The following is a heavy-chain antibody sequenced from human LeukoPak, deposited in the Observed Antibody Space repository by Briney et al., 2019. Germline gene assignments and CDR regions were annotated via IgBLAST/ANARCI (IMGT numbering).Heavy chain of an antibody. V-gene: IGHV3-73*01. CDR1: GFIFSGSA. CDR3: TRAAGDYYYYYGLDV. Sequence: GGSLKLSCAASGFIFSGSAVHWVRQASGKGLEWVGRIKNKANGYATAYTASVKGRFTISRDDSENTAYLQMNSLKTEDMAVYYCTRAAGDYYYYYGLDVWGQGTTVTVSS. D-gene: IGHD6-13*01. J-gene: IGHJ6*02. CDR2: IKNKANGYAT.